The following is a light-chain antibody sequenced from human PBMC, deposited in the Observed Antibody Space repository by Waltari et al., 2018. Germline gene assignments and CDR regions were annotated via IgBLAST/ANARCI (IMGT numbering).Light chain of an antibody. Sequence: EIVLTQSPGTLSLSPGERATLSCRASQSVSRVLAWYQQKPGQAPRLLIYRASNRATGIPDRFSGSGSGTDFSLTISRLDPEDFAVYYCQHYVRLPVTFGQGTKVEIK. CDR1: QSVSRV. CDR3: QHYVRLPVT. V-gene: IGKV3-20*01. J-gene: IGKJ1*01. CDR2: RAS.